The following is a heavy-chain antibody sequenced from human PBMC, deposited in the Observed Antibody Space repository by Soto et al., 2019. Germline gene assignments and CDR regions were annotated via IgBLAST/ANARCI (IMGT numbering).Heavy chain of an antibody. J-gene: IGHJ6*02. V-gene: IGHV1-24*01. CDR2: FDREDGET. CDR3: ATDTFCSGGGYSSHYLYAMAV. D-gene: IGHD2-15*01. Sequence: ASVKVSCKVCGYTLTQLSMHWVRQAPGKGLEGMGGFDREDGETIYAQMFQGRVTMTEDTSTDTAYMELSSLRSEDTAFYFCATDTFCSGGGYSSHYLYAMAVWGQGTMVTVSS. CDR1: GYTLTQLS.